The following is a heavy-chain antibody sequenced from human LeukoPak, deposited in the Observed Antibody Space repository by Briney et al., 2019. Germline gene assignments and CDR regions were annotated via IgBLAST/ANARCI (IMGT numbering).Heavy chain of an antibody. CDR3: CHGGNPPH. J-gene: IGHJ4*02. CDR2: IKQDGREK. D-gene: IGHD4-23*01. Sequence: GGSLRLSCAASRFTFSTYWMSWVRQAPGKGLEWVANIKQDGREKYYVDSVKGRFTISRDNAKNSLYLQMNSLRAEDTAVYYCCHGGNPPHWGQGTLVTVSS. V-gene: IGHV3-7*01. CDR1: RFTFSTYW.